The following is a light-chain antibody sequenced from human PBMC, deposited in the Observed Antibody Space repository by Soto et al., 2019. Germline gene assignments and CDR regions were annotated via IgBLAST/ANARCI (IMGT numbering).Light chain of an antibody. CDR2: AAS. CDR3: QQTYNTPWT. V-gene: IGKV1-39*01. Sequence: DLQMAQSPSSLYASVGDRVTITCRASQSISSYLNWYQQKPGKAPKLLIYAASSLQSGVPSRFSGSGSGTDFTLTINSLQPEDSATYYCQQTYNTPWTFGQGTRVDIK. CDR1: QSISSY. J-gene: IGKJ1*01.